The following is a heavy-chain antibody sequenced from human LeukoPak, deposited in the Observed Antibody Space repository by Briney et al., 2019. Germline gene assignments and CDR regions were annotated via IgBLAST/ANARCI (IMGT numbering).Heavy chain of an antibody. D-gene: IGHD3-22*01. J-gene: IGHJ4*02. CDR2: INPNSGGT. CDR3: ARGRNYYDSSGYYPDY. Sequence: AASVKVSCKASGYTFTGYYMHWVRQAPGQGLEWMGGINPNSGGTNYAQKFQGRVTMTRDTSISTAYMELSRLRSDDTAVYYCARGRNYYDSSGYYPDYWGQGTLVTVSS. V-gene: IGHV1-2*02. CDR1: GYTFTGYY.